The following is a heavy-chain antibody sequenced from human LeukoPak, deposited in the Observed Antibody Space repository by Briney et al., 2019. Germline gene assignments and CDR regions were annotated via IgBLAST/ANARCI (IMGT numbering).Heavy chain of an antibody. V-gene: IGHV1-18*01. CDR2: ISAYNGNT. CDR3: ARLMGATTREAFDY. D-gene: IGHD1-26*01. J-gene: IGHJ4*02. Sequence: ASVKVSCKASGYTFTSYGISWVRQAPGQGLEWMGWISAYNGNTNYAQELQGRVTMTTDTSTSTAYMELRSLRSDDTAVYYCARLMGATTREAFDYWGQGTLVTVSS. CDR1: GYTFTSYG.